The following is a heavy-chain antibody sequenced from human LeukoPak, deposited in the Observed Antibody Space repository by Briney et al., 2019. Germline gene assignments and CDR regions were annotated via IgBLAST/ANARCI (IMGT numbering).Heavy chain of an antibody. V-gene: IGHV3-21*01. CDR2: ISSSSSYI. Sequence: GGSLRLSCAASGFTFSSYSMNWVRQAPGKGLEWVSSISSSSSYIYYADSVKGRFTIPRDNAKNSLYLQMNSLRAEDTAVYYCARDGSSGWQVPFDYWGQGTLVTVSS. J-gene: IGHJ4*02. CDR3: ARDGSSGWQVPFDY. D-gene: IGHD6-19*01. CDR1: GFTFSSYS.